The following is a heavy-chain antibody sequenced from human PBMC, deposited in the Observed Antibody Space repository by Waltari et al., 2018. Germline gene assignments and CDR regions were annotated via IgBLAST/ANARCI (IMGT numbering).Heavy chain of an antibody. V-gene: IGHV3-23*01. CDR1: GFTFRPHA. J-gene: IGHJ4*02. Sequence: EVQLLESGGGLVQPGGSLRLSCAASGFTFRPHAMSWVRQAPGKGLEWVSSISGSGDSTYYADSVKGRFTISRDNSKNTLYLQMNSLRAEDTAVYYCAILLGRGYWGQGTLVTVSS. CDR3: AILLGRGY. CDR2: ISGSGDST. D-gene: IGHD3-10*01.